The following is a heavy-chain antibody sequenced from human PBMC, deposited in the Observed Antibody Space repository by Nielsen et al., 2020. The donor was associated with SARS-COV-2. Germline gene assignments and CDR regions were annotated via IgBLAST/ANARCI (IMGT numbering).Heavy chain of an antibody. D-gene: IGHD1-1*01. CDR1: GFTFSSYS. CDR3: ARDPFGTDYYYYYMDV. CDR2: ISSSSSYI. Sequence: GGSLRLSCAASGFTFSSYSMNWVRQAPGKGLEWVSSISSSSSYIYYADSVKGRFTISRDNAKNSLYLQMNSLRAEDTAVYYCARDPFGTDYYYYYMDVWGKGPRSPSP. J-gene: IGHJ6*03. V-gene: IGHV3-21*01.